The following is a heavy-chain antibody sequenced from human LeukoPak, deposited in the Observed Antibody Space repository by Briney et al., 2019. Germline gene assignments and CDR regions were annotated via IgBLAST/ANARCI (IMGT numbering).Heavy chain of an antibody. V-gene: IGHV4-39*07. Sequence: SETLSLTCTVSGGSISSSSYYWGWIRQPPGKGLEWIGSIYYSGSTYYNPSLKSRVTISVDTSKNQFSLKLSSVTAADTAVYYCARDEGKYDFWSGYYARGDAFDIWGQGTMVTVSS. CDR2: IYYSGST. J-gene: IGHJ3*02. D-gene: IGHD3-3*01. CDR3: ARDEGKYDFWSGYYARGDAFDI. CDR1: GGSISSSSYY.